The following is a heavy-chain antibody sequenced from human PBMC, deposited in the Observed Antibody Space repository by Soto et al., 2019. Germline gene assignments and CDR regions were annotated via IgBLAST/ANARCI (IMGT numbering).Heavy chain of an antibody. D-gene: IGHD1-1*01. CDR1: GFTISSNA. J-gene: IGHJ4*02. Sequence: GALRLSCAASGFTISSNAMYWVRQAPGKGLEWGSGISDRGDTTHYADSVKGRFTISRDTSKNTLYLQRNTLRADDTAVYYCAKDKPGTTSFDYWGQGTLVTVSS. CDR3: AKDKPGTTSFDY. V-gene: IGHV3-23*01. CDR2: ISDRGDTT.